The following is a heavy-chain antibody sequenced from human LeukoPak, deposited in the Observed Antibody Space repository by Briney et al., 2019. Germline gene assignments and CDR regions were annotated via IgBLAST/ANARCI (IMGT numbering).Heavy chain of an antibody. CDR1: GVLVSNNH. Sequence: GGSLRLSCAASGVLVSNNHMSWVRQAPGKGLEWVSLTYTDTSAYYADSVKGRFTISRDNSKNTLNLQMNSLRVEDTAVYYCARESWGPVGPWGQGTLVTVSS. J-gene: IGHJ5*02. CDR3: ARESWGPVGP. CDR2: TYTDTSA. D-gene: IGHD7-27*01. V-gene: IGHV3-66*02.